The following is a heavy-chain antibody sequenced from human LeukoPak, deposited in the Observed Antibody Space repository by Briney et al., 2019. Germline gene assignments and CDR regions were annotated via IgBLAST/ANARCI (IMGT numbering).Heavy chain of an antibody. J-gene: IGHJ3*02. Sequence: PGGSLRLSCAASGFTVSANYMNWVRQAPGKGLEWVSVIYSDGSTYYADSVQGRFTISRDNSKNTIFLQMNSLRAEDTAVYYCAREFRAAGAFENWGQGTMVTVSS. V-gene: IGHV3-53*01. CDR3: AREFRAAGAFEN. D-gene: IGHD2-21*01. CDR1: GFTVSANY. CDR2: IYSDGST.